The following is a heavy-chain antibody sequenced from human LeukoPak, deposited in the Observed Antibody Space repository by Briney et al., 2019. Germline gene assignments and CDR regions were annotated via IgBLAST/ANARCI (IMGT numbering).Heavy chain of an antibody. Sequence: PRGSLSPSCAASGFTFRTYYMNWVRQAPGKGLEWVSFITGSSSYIYYTDSVKGRFTISRDNAKNSLFLQMNSLRDEDTAVYYCVSGFSSSPYLDYRGHETLVTVSS. J-gene: IGHJ4*01. D-gene: IGHD6-6*01. CDR2: ITGSSSYI. CDR3: VSGFSSSPYLDY. CDR1: GFTFRTYY. V-gene: IGHV3-21*01.